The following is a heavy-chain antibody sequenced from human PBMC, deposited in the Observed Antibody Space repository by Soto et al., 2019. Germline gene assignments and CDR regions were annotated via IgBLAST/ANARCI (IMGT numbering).Heavy chain of an antibody. Sequence: GGSLRLSCAASGFTFSSYAMSWVRQAPGKGLEWVSAISGSGGSTYYADSVKGRFTISRDNSKNTLYLQMNSLRAEDTAVYYCAKSDSLDYGGNSGKTGYYGMDVWGQGTTVTVSS. CDR1: GFTFSSYA. CDR2: ISGSGGST. D-gene: IGHD4-17*01. CDR3: AKSDSLDYGGNSGKTGYYGMDV. J-gene: IGHJ6*02. V-gene: IGHV3-23*01.